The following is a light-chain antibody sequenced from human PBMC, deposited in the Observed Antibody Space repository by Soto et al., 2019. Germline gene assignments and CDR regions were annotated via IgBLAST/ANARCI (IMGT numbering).Light chain of an antibody. V-gene: IGKV1-5*03. CDR1: QSISSW. CDR3: QQYNDYWT. Sequence: DIQMTQSPSTLSASVGDRVTITCRASQSISSWLAWYKQKPGKAPKLLIYKASTLESGVPLRLSGSGSGTEFTLTISSMKPDDFATYYCQQYNDYWTFGHGTKVDIK. CDR2: KAS. J-gene: IGKJ1*01.